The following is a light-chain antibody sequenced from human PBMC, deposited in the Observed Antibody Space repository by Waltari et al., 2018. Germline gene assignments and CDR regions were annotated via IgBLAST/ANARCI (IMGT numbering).Light chain of an antibody. V-gene: IGLV3-21*02. CDR2: DDD. CDR3: QVWDSTSAHQV. Sequence: SYVLTQSPSVSVAPGQTASITCGETNCGSKRVNWYPQRPRQAPVLVVFDDDDRPSGIPERFSGFNFGNTATLTISRVEAGDEADYYCQVWDSTSAHQVFGGGTKLTVL. J-gene: IGLJ2*01. CDR1: NCGSKR.